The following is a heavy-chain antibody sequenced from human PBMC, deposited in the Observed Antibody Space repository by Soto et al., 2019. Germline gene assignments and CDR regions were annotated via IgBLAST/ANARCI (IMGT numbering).Heavy chain of an antibody. CDR1: GFTFSSYA. CDR3: ARGGYSSSPHYYYGMDV. D-gene: IGHD6-6*01. Sequence: GGSLRLSCAASGFTFSSYAMHWVRQAPGKGLEWVAVISYDGSNKYYADSVKGRFTISRDNSKNTLYLQMNSLRAEDTAVYYCARGGYSSSPHYYYGMDVWGQGTTVTVSS. CDR2: ISYDGSNK. J-gene: IGHJ6*02. V-gene: IGHV3-30-3*01.